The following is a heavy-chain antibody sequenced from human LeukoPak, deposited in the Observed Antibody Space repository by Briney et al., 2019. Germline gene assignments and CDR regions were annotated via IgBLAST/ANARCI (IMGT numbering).Heavy chain of an antibody. V-gene: IGHV3-33*01. D-gene: IGHD5-18*01. CDR3: ARDRGYTYGHPLDY. CDR2: TWHDGSNN. CDR1: GFTFSTYV. Sequence: GRSLRLSCAASGFTFSTYVIHWVRQAPGEGLEWVALTWHDGSNNYYGDSVKDRFTISRDNSKITLYLQMDSLRDEDTAVYYCARDRGYTYGHPLDYWGQGTLVTVSS. J-gene: IGHJ4*02.